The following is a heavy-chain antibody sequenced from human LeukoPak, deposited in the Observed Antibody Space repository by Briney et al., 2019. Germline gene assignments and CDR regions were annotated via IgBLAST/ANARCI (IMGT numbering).Heavy chain of an antibody. CDR2: IYYSGST. D-gene: IGHD6-13*01. CDR1: GGSISSGGYY. V-gene: IGHV4-31*03. J-gene: IGHJ4*02. CDR3: ARDLGAAAGFDY. Sequence: PSETLSLTCTVSGGSISSGGYYWSWIRQHPGKGLEWIGYIYYSGSTYYNPSLKSRVTISVDTSKNQFSLKLSSVTAADTALYYCARDLGAAAGFDYWGQGTLVTVSS.